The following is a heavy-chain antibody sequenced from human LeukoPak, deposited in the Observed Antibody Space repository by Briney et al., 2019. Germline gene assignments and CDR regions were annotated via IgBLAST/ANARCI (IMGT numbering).Heavy chain of an antibody. CDR3: ARGGLSTRWGLDY. D-gene: IGHD6-13*01. J-gene: IGHJ4*01. CDR2: ISAYSGVT. Sequence: ASVKVSCKASGYIFNTNGINWVRQAPGQGLEGVEYISAYSGVTNSAQKFRDRVTMTTDTSTRAAYMELRSLTSDDSAVYYCARGGLSTRWGLDYWGHGTLVTVPS. V-gene: IGHV1-18*01. CDR1: GYIFNTNG.